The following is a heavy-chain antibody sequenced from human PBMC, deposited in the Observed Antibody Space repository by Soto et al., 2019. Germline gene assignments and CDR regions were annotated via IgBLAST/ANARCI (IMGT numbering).Heavy chain of an antibody. J-gene: IGHJ4*02. CDR2: ISWNSGSI. V-gene: IGHV3-9*01. D-gene: IGHD3-9*01. CDR3: AKGDYDILTGHND. Sequence: GGSLRLSCAASGFTFDAYAMHWVRQAPGKGLEWVSGISWNSGSIGYADSVKGRFTISRDNAKNSLYLQMNSLRAEDTALYYCAKGDYDILTGHNDWGQGTVDTVSA. CDR1: GFTFDAYA.